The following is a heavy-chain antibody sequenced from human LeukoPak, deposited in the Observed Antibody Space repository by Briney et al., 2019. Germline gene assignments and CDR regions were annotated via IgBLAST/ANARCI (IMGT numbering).Heavy chain of an antibody. CDR3: ARGPTFRKVPATRVVYFDY. CDR1: GGSFSGYY. Sequence: SETLSLTCAVYGGSFSGYYWSWIRQPPGKGLEWIGEINHSGSTNYNPSLKSRVTISVDTSKNQFSLKLSSVTAADTAVYYCARGPTFRKVPATRVVYFDYWGQGTLVTVSS. CDR2: INHSGST. J-gene: IGHJ4*02. V-gene: IGHV4-34*01. D-gene: IGHD2-2*01.